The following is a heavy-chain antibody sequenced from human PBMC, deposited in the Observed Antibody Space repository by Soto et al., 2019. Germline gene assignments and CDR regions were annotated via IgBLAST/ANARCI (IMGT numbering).Heavy chain of an antibody. CDR2: INAGNGNT. J-gene: IGHJ4*02. CDR1: GYTFTSYA. V-gene: IGHV1-3*01. D-gene: IGHD6-13*01. CDR3: AKQLHSSSWSYFAY. Sequence: ASVKVSCKASGYTFTSYAMHWVREAPRQRLEWMGWINAGNGNTKYSQTFQGRVNITRDKPASTAYMELSSLRSEDTAVYYCAKQLHSSSWSYFAYWGQGTPVTVSS.